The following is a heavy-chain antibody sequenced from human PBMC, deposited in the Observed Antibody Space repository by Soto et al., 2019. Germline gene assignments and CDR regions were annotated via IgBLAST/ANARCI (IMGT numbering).Heavy chain of an antibody. CDR3: ARGVSAGVDY. J-gene: IGHJ4*02. D-gene: IGHD1-26*01. CDR1: GYSFTSLG. V-gene: IGHV1-8*01. CDR2: MQPSTGRT. Sequence: GASVKVSCKAAGYSFTSLGINWGRQTAGQGLEWMGWMQPSTGRTGYAQKFQGRVTMTRDTSINTAYMELTTLTSDDTAFYYCARGVSAGVDYWGQGTLVTVSS.